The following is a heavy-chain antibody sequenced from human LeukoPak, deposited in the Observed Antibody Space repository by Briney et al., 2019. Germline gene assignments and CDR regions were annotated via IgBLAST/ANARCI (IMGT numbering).Heavy chain of an antibody. J-gene: IGHJ2*01. D-gene: IGHD6-13*01. CDR1: GFTFSSYS. Sequence: GGSLRLSCAASGFTFSSYSMNWVRQAPGKGLEWVSSISSSSSYVYYADSVKGRFTISRDNAKNSLYLQMNSLRAGDTAVYYCARAAYSSTWYSRYFDLWGRGTLVTVSS. CDR2: ISSSSSYV. CDR3: ARAAYSSTWYSRYFDL. V-gene: IGHV3-21*01.